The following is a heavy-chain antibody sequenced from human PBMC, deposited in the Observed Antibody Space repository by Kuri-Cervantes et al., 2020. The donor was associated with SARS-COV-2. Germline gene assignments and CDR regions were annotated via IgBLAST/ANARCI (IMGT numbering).Heavy chain of an antibody. CDR1: GFTFSSYA. CDR3: ARVIVDFTKGPFDL. Sequence: GGSLRLSCAASGFTFSSYAMHWVRQAPGKGLEWVAVISYDGSNKYYADSVKGRFTISRDNSKNTPYLQMNSLRAEDTAVYYCARVIVDFTKGPFDLWGRGTLVTVSS. D-gene: IGHD2-8*01. J-gene: IGHJ2*01. V-gene: IGHV3-30-3*01. CDR2: ISYDGSNK.